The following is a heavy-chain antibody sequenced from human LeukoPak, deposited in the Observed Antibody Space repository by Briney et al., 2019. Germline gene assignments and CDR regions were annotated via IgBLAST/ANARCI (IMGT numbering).Heavy chain of an antibody. J-gene: IGHJ6*04. D-gene: IGHD3-10*01. CDR1: GYSISRGYY. Sequence: SETLSLTCTVSGYSISRGYYWGWIRQPPGKGLEWIGSVYHSGSTYYNPSLKSRVTISVDTSKNQFSLKLSSVTAADTAVYYCAGRKYYYGSVGSQDVWGKGTTVTVSS. CDR2: VYHSGST. V-gene: IGHV4-38-2*02. CDR3: AGRKYYYGSVGSQDV.